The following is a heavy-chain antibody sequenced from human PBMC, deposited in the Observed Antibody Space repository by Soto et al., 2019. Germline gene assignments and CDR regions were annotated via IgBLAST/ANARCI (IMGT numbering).Heavy chain of an antibody. CDR3: SRVVYSGYARGVDY. V-gene: IGHV3-33*01. CDR1: GFTFSSYG. Sequence: GGSLRLSCAASGFTFSSYGMHWVRQAPGKGLEWVAVIWYAGSNKYYADSVKGRFTISRDNSKNTLYLQMNSLRAEDTAVYYCSRVVYSGYARGVDYWGQGTLVTVSS. J-gene: IGHJ4*02. CDR2: IWYAGSNK. D-gene: IGHD5-12*01.